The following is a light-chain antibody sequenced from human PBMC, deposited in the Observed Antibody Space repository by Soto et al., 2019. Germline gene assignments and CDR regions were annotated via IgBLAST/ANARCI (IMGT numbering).Light chain of an antibody. Sequence: DRGTITCSASQDISNSLNWYQQKPGKAPKLLIYDVSNLETGVPSRFSGSGSGTDFTLTISSLQPEDFATDYCQQTYSTPLRFGQGTKVDIK. CDR1: QDISNS. CDR2: DVS. CDR3: QQTYSTPLR. J-gene: IGKJ1*01. V-gene: IGKV1-39*01.